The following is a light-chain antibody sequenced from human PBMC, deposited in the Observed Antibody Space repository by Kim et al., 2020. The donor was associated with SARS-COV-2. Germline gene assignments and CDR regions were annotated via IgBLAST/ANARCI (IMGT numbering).Light chain of an antibody. CDR1: QSVSSN. Sequence: EMVMTQSPATLSGSPGERATLSCRASQSVSSNLAWYQQKPGQAPRLLIYGASIRVPGVPARLSGSGSGTEFTLTISSLQSEDFAIYYCQQYNNWPFTFGQGTKLEI. CDR2: GAS. V-gene: IGKV3-15*01. CDR3: QQYNNWPFT. J-gene: IGKJ2*01.